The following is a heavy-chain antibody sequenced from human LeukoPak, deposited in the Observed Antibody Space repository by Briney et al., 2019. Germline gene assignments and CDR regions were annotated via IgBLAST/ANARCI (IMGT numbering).Heavy chain of an antibody. CDR2: IYHSGST. Sequence: PSETLSLTCTVSGGSISSSSYDWGWIPQPPGKGREWIGNIYHSGSTYSNLSLKSRVTISVDTSKNQFSLKLSSVTAADTAVYYCARYYDFWSGYLEVGYMDVWGKGTTVTVSS. J-gene: IGHJ6*03. CDR3: ARYYDFWSGYLEVGYMDV. CDR1: GGSISSSSYD. D-gene: IGHD3-3*01. V-gene: IGHV4-39*07.